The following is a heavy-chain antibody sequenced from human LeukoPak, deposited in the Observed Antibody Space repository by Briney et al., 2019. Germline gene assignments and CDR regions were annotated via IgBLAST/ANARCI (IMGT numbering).Heavy chain of an antibody. CDR3: ARDHPHYYDSSGCYPLGY. CDR2: ISSSSSYI. CDR1: GFTFSSYS. Sequence: GGSLRLSCAASGFTFSSYSMNWVRQAPGKGLEWVSSISSSSSYIYYADSVKGRFTISRDNAKNSLYLQMNSLRAEDTAVYYCARDHPHYYDSSGCYPLGYWGQGTLVTVSS. D-gene: IGHD3-22*01. J-gene: IGHJ4*02. V-gene: IGHV3-21*04.